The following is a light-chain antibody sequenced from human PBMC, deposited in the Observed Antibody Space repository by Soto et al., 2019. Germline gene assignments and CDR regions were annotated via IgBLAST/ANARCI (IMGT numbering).Light chain of an antibody. CDR3: CSYAGSNTWV. V-gene: IGLV3-21*02. Sequence: SYELTQPPSVSVAPGQTASITCGGDNIGTKGVHWYQQKPGQAPELVVYNGRDRPSGIPERFSGSKSGNTAFLTISGLQAEDESDYFCCSYAGSNTWVFGGGTKLTVL. CDR2: NGR. J-gene: IGLJ3*02. CDR1: NIGTKG.